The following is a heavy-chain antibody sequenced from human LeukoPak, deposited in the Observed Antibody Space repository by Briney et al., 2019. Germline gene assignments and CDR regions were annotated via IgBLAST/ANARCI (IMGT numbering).Heavy chain of an antibody. V-gene: IGHV3-15*01. CDR1: GCTFSNAW. D-gene: IGHD2-21*02. J-gene: IGHJ5*02. CDR2: IKSKTDGGTT. CDR3: TTDRGYCGGDCSPP. Sequence: GGSLRLSCAASGCTFSNAWMGWVRQAPGKGLEWVGRIKSKTDGGTTDYAAPVKGRFTISRDDSKNTLYLQMNSLKTEDTAVYYCTTDRGYCGGDCSPPWGQGTLVTVSS.